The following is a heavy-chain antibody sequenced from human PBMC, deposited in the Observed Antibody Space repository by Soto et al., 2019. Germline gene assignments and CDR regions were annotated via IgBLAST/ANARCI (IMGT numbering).Heavy chain of an antibody. CDR1: GYTFSSYG. CDR2: ISVNNGNT. J-gene: IGHJ4*02. Sequence: VQLVQSGAEVKKPGASVKVSCKTSGYTFSSYGVSWVRQAPGQGLEWMGWISVNNGNTKYAQKVQGRVTMTTDTSTSTAYMELRSLRSDDTAVYYCARDRNIEVAGAQPRLPWGQGPLVTVSS. V-gene: IGHV1-18*01. D-gene: IGHD6-19*01. CDR3: ARDRNIEVAGAQPRLP.